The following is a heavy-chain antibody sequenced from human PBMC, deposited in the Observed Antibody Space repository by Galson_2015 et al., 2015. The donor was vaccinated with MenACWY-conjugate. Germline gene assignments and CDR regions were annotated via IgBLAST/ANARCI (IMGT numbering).Heavy chain of an antibody. J-gene: IGHJ4*02. V-gene: IGHV3-74*03. Sequence: SLRLSCAASGITLSGRWMHWIRQTPEKGLVWVARINSEGTSIAYADSVKGRFTISRDNAKNTLNLQMNSLRPEDTAVFYCAKTRGASFYFDSWGQGTLVTVSS. D-gene: IGHD1-26*01. CDR3: AKTRGASFYFDS. CDR2: INSEGTSI. CDR1: GITLSGRW.